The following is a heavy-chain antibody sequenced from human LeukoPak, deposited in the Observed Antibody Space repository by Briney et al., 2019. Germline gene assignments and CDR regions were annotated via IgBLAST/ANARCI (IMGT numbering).Heavy chain of an antibody. CDR3: ARDLMLDYDSSGYPDAFDI. CDR2: ISGSASST. D-gene: IGHD3-22*01. Sequence: GGSLRLSCAASGFTFSSYAMSWVRQAPGKGLEWVSAISGSASSTYHADSVKGRFTISRDNAKNSLYLQMNSLRAEDTAVYYCARDLMLDYDSSGYPDAFDIWGQGTMVTVSS. J-gene: IGHJ3*02. CDR1: GFTFSSYA. V-gene: IGHV3-23*01.